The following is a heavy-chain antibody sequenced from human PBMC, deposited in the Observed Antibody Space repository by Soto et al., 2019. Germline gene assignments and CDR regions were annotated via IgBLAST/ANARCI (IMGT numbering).Heavy chain of an antibody. J-gene: IGHJ4*02. Sequence: QVQLVQSGAEVQKPGSSVKVSCKASGGTFSSYTISWVRQAPGQGLEWMGRIIPILGIANYAQKFQGRVTITADKSTSTAYMELSSLRSEDTAVYYCARDVSGWYFDYWGQGTLVTVSS. CDR2: IIPILGIA. V-gene: IGHV1-69*08. CDR3: ARDVSGWYFDY. CDR1: GGTFSSYT. D-gene: IGHD6-19*01.